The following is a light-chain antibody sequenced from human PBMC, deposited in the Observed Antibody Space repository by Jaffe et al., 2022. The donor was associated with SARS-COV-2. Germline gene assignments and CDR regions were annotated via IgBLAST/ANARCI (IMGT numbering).Light chain of an antibody. V-gene: IGLV2-8*01. CDR3: SSYAGNNILV. CDR2: EVT. J-gene: IGLJ2*01. CDR1: SSDVGAYDT. Sequence: QSALTQPPSASGSPGQSVTISCTGTSSDVGAYDTVSWYQQHPGKAPKLMIYEVTKRPSGVPARFSGSKSGNTASLTVSGLQAEDEADYYCSSYAGNNILVFGGGTKLTIL.